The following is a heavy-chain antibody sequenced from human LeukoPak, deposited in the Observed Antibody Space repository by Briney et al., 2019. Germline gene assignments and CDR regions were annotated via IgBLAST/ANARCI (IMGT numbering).Heavy chain of an antibody. J-gene: IGHJ4*02. CDR2: MNPNSGNT. CDR3: VRVKGRWLQLYGYYFDY. D-gene: IGHD5-24*01. CDR1: GYTFTSYD. Sequence: ASVKVSCKASGYTFTSYDINWVRQATGQGLEWMGWMNPNSGNTGYAQKFQGRVTMTRNTFISTAYMELSSLRSEDTAVYYCVRVKGRWLQLYGYYFDYWGQGTLVTVSS. V-gene: IGHV1-8*01.